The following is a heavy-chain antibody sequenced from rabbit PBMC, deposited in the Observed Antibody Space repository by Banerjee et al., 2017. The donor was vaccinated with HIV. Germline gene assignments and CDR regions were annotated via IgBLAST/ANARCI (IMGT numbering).Heavy chain of an antibody. D-gene: IGHD4-1*01. CDR1: GLDFSSSYW. Sequence: EESGGDLVKPEGSLTLTCKASGLDFSSSYWICWVRQAPGKGLEWIACIDTGSSGYTWYASWAKGRFTISKTSSTTVTLQMTSLTAADTATYFCARDLAGVIGWNFGLWGPGTLVTVS. V-gene: IGHV1S45*01. CDR2: IDTGSSGYT. CDR3: ARDLAGVIGWNFGL. J-gene: IGHJ4*01.